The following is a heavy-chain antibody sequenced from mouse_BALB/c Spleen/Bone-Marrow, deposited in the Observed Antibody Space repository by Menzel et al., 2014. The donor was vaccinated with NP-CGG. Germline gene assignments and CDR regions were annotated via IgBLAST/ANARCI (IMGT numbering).Heavy chain of an antibody. CDR3: ALGLPYFDY. J-gene: IGHJ2*01. CDR1: GYTFTSSW. D-gene: IGHD4-1*01. Sequence: QVQLQQSGSVLVRPGVSVKLSCKASGYTFTSSWMHWAKQRPGQGLEWIGEIHPNSGNTNYNEKFKGKATLTVDTSSSTAYVDLNSLTPEDSAVYYCALGLPYFDYWGQGTTLTVSS. V-gene: IGHV1S130*01. CDR2: IHPNSGNT.